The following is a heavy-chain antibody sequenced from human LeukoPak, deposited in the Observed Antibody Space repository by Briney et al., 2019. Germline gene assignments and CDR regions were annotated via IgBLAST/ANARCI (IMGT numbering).Heavy chain of an antibody. Sequence: SETLSLTCTVSGGSISSYYWSWIRQPPGKGLEWIGYIYHSGSTNYNPSLKSRVTISVDTSKNQFSLKLSSVTAADTAVYYCARGTYYDSSGYYSNWFDPWGQGTLVTVSS. CDR1: GGSISSYY. CDR3: ARGTYYDSSGYYSNWFDP. J-gene: IGHJ5*02. D-gene: IGHD3-22*01. CDR2: IYHSGST. V-gene: IGHV4-59*01.